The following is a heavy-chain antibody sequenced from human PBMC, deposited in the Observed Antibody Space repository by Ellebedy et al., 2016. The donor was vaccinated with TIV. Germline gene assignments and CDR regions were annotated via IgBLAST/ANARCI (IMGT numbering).Heavy chain of an antibody. J-gene: IGHJ4*02. V-gene: IGHV1-46*01. CDR1: GYTFTNYY. D-gene: IGHD3-16*01. CDR3: ARSLGTSREGYYFDY. CDR2: INPNGGST. Sequence: ASVKVSCKASGYTFTNYYIHWVRQAPGQGLEWMGLINPNGGSTNYPQKFQGRVTMTRDTSTTTVYMELSILTSEYTAVYYCARSLGTSREGYYFDYWGQGTLVTVSS.